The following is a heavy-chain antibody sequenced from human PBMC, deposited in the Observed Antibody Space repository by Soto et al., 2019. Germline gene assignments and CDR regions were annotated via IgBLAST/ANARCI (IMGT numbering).Heavy chain of an antibody. D-gene: IGHD5-12*01. Sequence: QLVESGGGLVQPGGSLRLSCAASGFTFSSYEMDWVRQAPGKGLEWVAYISSSGIILYGDSVKGRFTISRDNADNSLFLQMNSLTAEDTAVYYCTKEKSVMYSGYDAFDVWGRGTMVTVSS. CDR3: TKEKSVMYSGYDAFDV. J-gene: IGHJ3*01. V-gene: IGHV3-48*03. CDR1: GFTFSSYE. CDR2: ISSSGII.